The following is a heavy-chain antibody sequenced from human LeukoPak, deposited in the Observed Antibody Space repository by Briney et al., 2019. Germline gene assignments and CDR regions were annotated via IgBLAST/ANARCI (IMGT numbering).Heavy chain of an antibody. J-gene: IGHJ3*02. CDR3: ARLYTYAYGSPGAFDI. CDR1: GDSISSSNYY. D-gene: IGHD3-16*01. CDR2: IYYSGST. V-gene: IGHV4-39*01. Sequence: SETLSLTCTVSGDSISSSNYYWGWIRQPPGKGLEWIGSIYYSGSTYCNPSLESRVTISVDTSTNQFSLKLSSVTAADTAVYYCARLYTYAYGSPGAFDIWGQGTVVTVSS.